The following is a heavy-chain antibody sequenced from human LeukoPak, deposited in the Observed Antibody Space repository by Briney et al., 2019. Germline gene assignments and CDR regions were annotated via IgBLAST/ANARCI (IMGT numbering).Heavy chain of an antibody. D-gene: IGHD3/OR15-3a*01. V-gene: IGHV3-7*01. CDR1: GFTFSSYW. CDR2: IKQDGSEK. J-gene: IGHJ6*03. CDR3: ARDRSGLYYYYYMDV. Sequence: GGSLRLSCAASGFTFSSYWMSWVRQAPGKGLEWVANIKQDGSEKYYVDSVKGRFTISRDNDKNPLYLQMNSLRAEDTAVYYCARDRSGLYYYYYMDVWGKGTTVTVSS.